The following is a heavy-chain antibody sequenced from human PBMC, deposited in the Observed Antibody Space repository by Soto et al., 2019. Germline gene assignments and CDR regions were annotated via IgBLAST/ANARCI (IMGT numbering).Heavy chain of an antibody. J-gene: IGHJ4*02. CDR2: IIPILGIA. V-gene: IGHV1-69*02. CDR1: GGTFSSYT. CDR3: ARFSSDFGVVIPFDY. D-gene: IGHD3-3*01. Sequence: GASVKVSCKASGGTFSSYTISWVRQAPGQGLGWMGRIIPILGIANYAQKFQGRVTITADKSTSTAYMELSSLRSEDTAVYYCARFSSDFGVVIPFDYWGQGTLVTVSS.